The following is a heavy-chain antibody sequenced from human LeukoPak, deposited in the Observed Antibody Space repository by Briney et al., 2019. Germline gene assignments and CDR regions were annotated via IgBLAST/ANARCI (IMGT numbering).Heavy chain of an antibody. J-gene: IGHJ4*02. Sequence: PGRSLRLSCAASGFTFSSYGMHWVRQAPGRELEHVSTISSYGSTTYYADSVKGRFTISRDNSKNTLSLQMSSLRAEDTAVYYCVKGRTVTTFHYFDYWGQGILVTVSS. V-gene: IGHV3-64D*06. D-gene: IGHD4-17*01. CDR2: ISSYGSTT. CDR3: VKGRTVTTFHYFDY. CDR1: GFTFSSYG.